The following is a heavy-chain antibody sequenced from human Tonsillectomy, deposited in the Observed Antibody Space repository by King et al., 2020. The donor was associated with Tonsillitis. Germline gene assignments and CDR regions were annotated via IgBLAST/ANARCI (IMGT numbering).Heavy chain of an antibody. Sequence: QLQESGPGLVKPSGTLSLTCAVSGGSISHGRWWSWVRQSPGNGLEWIGEILHSGSTNYNPSLKSRVTISVDTSENQFSLKMTSVTAADTAVYYCARAGGYCLDYWGRGTLVTVSS. V-gene: IGHV4-4*02. CDR2: ILHSGST. D-gene: IGHD2-21*01. J-gene: IGHJ4*02. CDR3: ARAGGYCLDY. CDR1: GGSISHGRW.